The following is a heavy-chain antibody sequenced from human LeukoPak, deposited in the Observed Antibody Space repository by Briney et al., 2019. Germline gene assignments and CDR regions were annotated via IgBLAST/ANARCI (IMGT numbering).Heavy chain of an antibody. V-gene: IGHV4-39*07. J-gene: IGHJ6*03. CDR3: ARDKGWASSWYTYYYYYYMDV. D-gene: IGHD6-13*01. CDR2: IYYSGST. CDR1: GGSISSSSYY. Sequence: SETLSLTCTVSGGSISSSSYYWGWIRQPPGKGLEWIGSIYYSGSTYYNPSLKSRVTISVDTSKNQFSLKLSSVTAADTAVYYCARDKGWASSWYTYYYYYYMDVWGKGTTVTVSS.